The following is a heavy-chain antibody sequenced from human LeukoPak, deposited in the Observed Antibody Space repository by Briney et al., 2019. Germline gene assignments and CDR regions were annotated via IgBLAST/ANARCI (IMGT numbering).Heavy chain of an antibody. CDR1: GYTFTNYW. Sequence: GESLKISCKGSGYTFTNYWIGWVRQMPGKGLEWMGIIYPDDSDTRYSPSFQGQVTISVDKSIRIAYLQWSSLKASDTAMYYCAMSANCGGDCYSYYFDHWGQGTLVTASP. CDR2: IYPDDSDT. V-gene: IGHV5-51*01. J-gene: IGHJ4*02. CDR3: AMSANCGGDCYSYYFDH. D-gene: IGHD2-21*02.